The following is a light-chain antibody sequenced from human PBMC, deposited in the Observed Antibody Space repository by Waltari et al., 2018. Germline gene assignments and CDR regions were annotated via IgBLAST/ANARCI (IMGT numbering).Light chain of an antibody. CDR2: EDM. CDR3: QAWDSSTYV. V-gene: IGLV3-1*01. CDR1: KLGDKY. Sequence: SYELTQPPSVSVSPGQTASITCSGDKLGDKYVYWYQQKPGQSPTLVMYEDMKWPSGIPERLSGSNSGNTATLTISGTQVMDEADYYCQAWDSSTYVFGTGTQVTVL. J-gene: IGLJ1*01.